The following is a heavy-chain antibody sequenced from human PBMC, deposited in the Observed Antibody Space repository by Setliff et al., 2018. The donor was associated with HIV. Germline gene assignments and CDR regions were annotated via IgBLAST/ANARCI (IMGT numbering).Heavy chain of an antibody. CDR3: ARNHYDDSYYRLYHS. D-gene: IGHD3-10*01. CDR1: GGSINSHY. V-gene: IGHV4-59*11. J-gene: IGHJ4*02. CDR2: IYYSGST. Sequence: SETLSLTCTVSGGSINSHYWSWIRQPPGKGLEWIGYIYYSGSTNYNPSLKSRVTMSVDTSKNQFSLKLSSVTAADTAVYYCARNHYDDSYYRLYHSWGQGSLVTVSS.